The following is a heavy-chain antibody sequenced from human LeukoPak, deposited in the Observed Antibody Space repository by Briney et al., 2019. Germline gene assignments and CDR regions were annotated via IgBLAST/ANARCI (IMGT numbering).Heavy chain of an antibody. CDR3: AAGWYFDY. CDR1: GGSISSYY. Sequence: ETLSLTCTVSGGSISSYYWSWVRQAPGKGLEWVANIKQDGSEKYYVDSVKGRFTISRDNAKNSLYLQMNSLRAEDTAVYYCAAGWYFDYWGQGTLVTVSS. J-gene: IGHJ4*02. D-gene: IGHD6-19*01. V-gene: IGHV3-7*01. CDR2: IKQDGSEK.